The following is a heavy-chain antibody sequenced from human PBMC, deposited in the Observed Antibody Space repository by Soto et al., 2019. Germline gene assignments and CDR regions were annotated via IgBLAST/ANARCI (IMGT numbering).Heavy chain of an antibody. D-gene: IGHD4-17*01. Sequence: PSQTLSLTCAISGDSVSSNSAAWNWIRQSPSRGLEWLGRTYYRSKWYNDYAVSVKSRITINPDTSKNQFSLKLSSVTAADTAVYYCARHLIYGDYFDYWGQGTLVTVSS. CDR3: ARHLIYGDYFDY. V-gene: IGHV6-1*01. J-gene: IGHJ4*02. CDR1: GDSVSSNSAA. CDR2: TYYRSKWYN.